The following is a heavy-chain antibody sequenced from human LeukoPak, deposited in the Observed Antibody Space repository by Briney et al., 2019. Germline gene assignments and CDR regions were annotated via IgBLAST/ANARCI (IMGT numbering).Heavy chain of an antibody. Sequence: SVTLSLTCTVSAYFISNGYYLGWIRQAPGKGLEWIGSIYRSGSTYYNPSLTSRVTVAVDMSKNQFALTRTCVTAAGAADCYFAREQGISGTTGIDYWGQGILVSVSS. CDR1: AYFISNGYY. V-gene: IGHV4-38-2*02. CDR2: IYRSGST. D-gene: IGHD1-20*01. J-gene: IGHJ4*02. CDR3: AREQGISGTTGIDY.